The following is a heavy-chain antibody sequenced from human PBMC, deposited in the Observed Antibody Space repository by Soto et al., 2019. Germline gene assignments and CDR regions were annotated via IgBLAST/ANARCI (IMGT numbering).Heavy chain of an antibody. CDR3: ARVGRIQLWYINYFEY. V-gene: IGHV1-69*13. Sequence: SVKVSCKASGGTFSSYAISWVRQAPGQGLEWMGGIIPIFGTANYAQKFQGRVTITADESTSTAYMELSSLRSEDTAVYYCARVGRIQLWYINYFEYWGQGTLVTVSS. CDR1: GGTFSSYA. CDR2: IIPIFGTA. J-gene: IGHJ4*02. D-gene: IGHD5-18*01.